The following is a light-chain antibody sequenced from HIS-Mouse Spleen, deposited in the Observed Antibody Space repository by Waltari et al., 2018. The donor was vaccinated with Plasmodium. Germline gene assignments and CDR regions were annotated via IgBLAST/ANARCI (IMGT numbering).Light chain of an antibody. J-gene: IGLJ3*02. CDR1: SLRSYY. V-gene: IGLV3-19*01. CDR2: GKN. Sequence: SSELTQDPAVSVALGQTVRITCQGDSLRSYYASWYQQKPGQAPVLVIYGKNNRPSGIPDRFSGSSSGKTAALTITGAQAEDEADYYCNSRDSSGNHQVFGGGTKLTGL. CDR3: NSRDSSGNHQV.